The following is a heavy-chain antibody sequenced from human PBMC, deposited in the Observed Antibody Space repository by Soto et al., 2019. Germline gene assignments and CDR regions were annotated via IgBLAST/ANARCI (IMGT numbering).Heavy chain of an antibody. Sequence: RSQTLSLTCAISGDSVSSSSASWNWIRQSPSRGLEWLGKTYYRSKWYNDYAVSVKSRITINPDTSKNQFSLQLNSVTPEDTAVYHCARAESYSSGFGSPFDYWGLGTPVTVSS. CDR3: ARAESYSSGFGSPFDY. CDR1: GDSVSSSSAS. D-gene: IGHD3-22*01. J-gene: IGHJ4*02. CDR2: TYYRSKWYN. V-gene: IGHV6-1*01.